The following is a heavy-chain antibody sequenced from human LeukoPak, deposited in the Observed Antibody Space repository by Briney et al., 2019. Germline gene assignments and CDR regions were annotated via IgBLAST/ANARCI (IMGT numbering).Heavy chain of an antibody. CDR1: GGTFSSYA. D-gene: IGHD4-23*01. CDR3: ARFGNSDAFDI. CDR2: IIPILGIA. V-gene: IGHV1-69*04. Sequence: ASVKVSCKASGGTFSSYAISWVRQAPGQGLEWMGRIIPILGIANYAQKFQGRVTITADKSTSTAYMELSSLRSEDTAVYYCARFGNSDAFDIWGQGTMVTVSS. J-gene: IGHJ3*02.